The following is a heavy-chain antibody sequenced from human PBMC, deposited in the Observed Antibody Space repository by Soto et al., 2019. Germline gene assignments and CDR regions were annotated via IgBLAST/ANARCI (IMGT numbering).Heavy chain of an antibody. CDR2: IIPIFGIA. J-gene: IGHJ6*02. D-gene: IGHD2-2*01. CDR3: ARENRDRETGLVPAAIDGMDV. CDR1: GGTFSRYS. Sequence: SVKVSCKASGGTFSRYSITWVRQAPGHGLEWIGRIIPIFGIASYAQKFQGRVTITADESTSTAYMGLSSLRSDDTAVYYCARENRDRETGLVPAAIDGMDVWGQGTTVTVSS. V-gene: IGHV1-69*13.